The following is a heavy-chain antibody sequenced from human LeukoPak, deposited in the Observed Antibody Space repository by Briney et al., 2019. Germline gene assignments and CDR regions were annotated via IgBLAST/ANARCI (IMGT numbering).Heavy chain of an antibody. D-gene: IGHD2-2*01. CDR2: INPNSGGT. CDR3: ARWYCSSTSCYPVWFDP. Sequence: ASVKVSCKASGYTFTGYYMRWVRQAPGQGLEWMGWINPNSGGTNYAQKFQGRVTMTRDTSISTAYMELSRLRSDDTAVYYCARWYCSSTSCYPVWFDPWGQGTLVTVSS. CDR1: GYTFTGYY. V-gene: IGHV1-2*02. J-gene: IGHJ5*02.